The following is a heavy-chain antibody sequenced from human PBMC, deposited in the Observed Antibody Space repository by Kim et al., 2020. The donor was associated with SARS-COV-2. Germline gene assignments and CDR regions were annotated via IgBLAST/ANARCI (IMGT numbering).Heavy chain of an antibody. Sequence: SDTLSLTCAVYGGSFSGYYWSWIRQPPGKGLEWIGEINHSGSTNYNPSLKSRVTISVDTSKNQFSLKLSSVTAADTAVYYCARVIRGRRRYGDAEYFDYWGQGTLVTVSS. CDR1: GGSFSGYY. V-gene: IGHV4-34*01. D-gene: IGHD4-17*01. CDR3: ARVIRGRRRYGDAEYFDY. J-gene: IGHJ4*02. CDR2: INHSGST.